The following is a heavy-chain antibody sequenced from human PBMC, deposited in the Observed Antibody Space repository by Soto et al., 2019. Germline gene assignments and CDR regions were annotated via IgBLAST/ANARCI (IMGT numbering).Heavy chain of an antibody. V-gene: IGHV4-4*07. CDR3: ARDTVGWSFDF. J-gene: IGHJ4*02. CDR1: GASVSRDS. D-gene: IGHD6-19*01. CDR2: ISTGDT. Sequence: SETLSLTCTVSGASVSRDSWIWIRQPAGKSLEWIVRISTGDTIYNPSLNSRVIMSLGTSNNQFSLHLRSVTAADTAVYYCARDTVGWSFDFWGQGTLVTVS.